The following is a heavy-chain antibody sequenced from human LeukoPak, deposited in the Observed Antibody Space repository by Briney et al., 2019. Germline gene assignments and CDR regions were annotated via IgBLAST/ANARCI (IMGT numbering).Heavy chain of an antibody. J-gene: IGHJ5*02. CDR3: AKGTYDYGDFGNWFDP. CDR2: ISGSGGST. CDR1: GFTFSSYA. D-gene: IGHD4-17*01. V-gene: IGHV3-23*01. Sequence: GGSLRLSCAASGFTFSSYAMSWVRQVPGKGLEWVSAISGSGGSTYYADSVKGRFTISRDNSKNMLYLQMNSLRAEDTAVYYCAKGTYDYGDFGNWFDPWGQGTLVTVSS.